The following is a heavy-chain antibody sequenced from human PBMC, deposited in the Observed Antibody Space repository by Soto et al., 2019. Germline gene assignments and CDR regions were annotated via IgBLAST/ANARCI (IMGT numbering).Heavy chain of an antibody. CDR2: IYPGDSDT. J-gene: IGHJ4*02. CDR3: ARNDYNGNSVDY. V-gene: IGHV5-51*01. CDR1: GYSFTSHW. Sequence: PGESLKISCKTSGYSFTSHWIGWVRQTPGNGPELMGIIYPGDSDTRYSPSFQGQVTVSVDKSINTAYLQWTCLKASDTAMYYCARNDYNGNSVDYWGQGTLVTVSS. D-gene: IGHD4-4*01.